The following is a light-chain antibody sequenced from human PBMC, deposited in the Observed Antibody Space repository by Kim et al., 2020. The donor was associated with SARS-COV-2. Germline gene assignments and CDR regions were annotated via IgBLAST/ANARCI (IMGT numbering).Light chain of an antibody. J-gene: IGLJ2*01. CDR1: KLGDKY. Sequence: VSPGQTASITCSGDKLGDKYACWYQQKPGQSPVLVIYQDSKRPSGIPERFSGSNSGNTATLTISGTQAMDEADYYCQAWDSSREVFGGGTQLTVL. V-gene: IGLV3-1*01. CDR2: QDS. CDR3: QAWDSSREV.